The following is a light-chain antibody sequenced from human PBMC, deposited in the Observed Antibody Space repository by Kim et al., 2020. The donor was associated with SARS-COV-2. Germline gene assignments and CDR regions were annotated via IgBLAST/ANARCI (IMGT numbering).Light chain of an antibody. CDR2: DAS. CDR3: QQYGSSPQT. CDR1: QSVSSSS. J-gene: IGKJ1*01. V-gene: IGKV3-20*01. Sequence: SPGERATFSCRASQSVSSSSSAWYQQKPGQAPRLLIYDASTRATDIPDRFSGSGSRTDFTLTISRLEPEDFAVYYCQQYGSSPQTFGQGTKVDIK.